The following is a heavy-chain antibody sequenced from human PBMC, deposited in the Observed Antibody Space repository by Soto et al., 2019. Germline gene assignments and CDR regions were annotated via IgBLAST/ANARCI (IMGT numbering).Heavy chain of an antibody. J-gene: IGHJ4*02. CDR2: INHSGST. V-gene: IGHV4-34*01. CDR3: VRRREYYDFWSGPRRSFDY. D-gene: IGHD3-3*01. Sequence: ASETLSLTCAVYGGSFSGYYWSWIRQPPGKGLEWIGEINHSGSTNYNPSLKSRVTISVDTSKNQFSLKLSSVTAADTAVYYCVRRREYYDFWSGPRRSFDYWGQGTLVTVSS. CDR1: GGSFSGYY.